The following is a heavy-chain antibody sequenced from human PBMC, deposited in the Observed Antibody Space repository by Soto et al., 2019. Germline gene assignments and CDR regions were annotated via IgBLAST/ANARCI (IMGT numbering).Heavy chain of an antibody. V-gene: IGHV6-1*01. D-gene: IGHD2-15*01. Sequence: PSQTLSLTCAISGDSVSSNSAGWNWVRQTPSRGLEWLGRTYYKSKWFNNYAVSVKSRITINPDTSQNQFSLQLDSVTPEDTAVYFCARGWGFCSGGSCYRVNYYYYYYMDVWGKGTTVTVSS. CDR1: GDSVSSNSAG. CDR3: ARGWGFCSGGSCYRVNYYYYYYMDV. CDR2: TYYKSKWFN. J-gene: IGHJ6*03.